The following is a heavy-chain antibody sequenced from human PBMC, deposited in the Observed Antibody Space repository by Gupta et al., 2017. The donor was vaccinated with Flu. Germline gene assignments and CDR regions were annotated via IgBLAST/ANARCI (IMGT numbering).Heavy chain of an antibody. Sequence: EVHVVESGGGVIQRGGSLRLSCATSGFTFSDYWMHGVRKPPGKGLMWVSRSRGDGSSTNYSDSVKCRFTISRDNAENTLYLQRNSMKAEDTAVYYCERAEGSIVGAISCFDYWGQGTLVTVSS. J-gene: IGHJ4*02. CDR3: ERAEGSIVGAISCFDY. V-gene: IGHV3-74*01. CDR1: GFTFSDYW. CDR2: SRGDGSST. D-gene: IGHD1-26*01.